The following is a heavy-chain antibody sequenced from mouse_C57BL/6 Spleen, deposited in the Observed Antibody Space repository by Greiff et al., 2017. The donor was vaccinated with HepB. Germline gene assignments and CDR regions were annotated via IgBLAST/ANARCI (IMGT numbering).Heavy chain of an antibody. J-gene: IGHJ4*01. Sequence: EVKLVESGGGLVKPGGSLKLSCAASGFTFSSYAMSWVRQTPEKRLEWVATISDGGSYTYYPDNVKGRFTISRDNAKNNLYLQMSHLKSEDTAMYYCARPYDGYYAMDYWGQGTSVTVSS. CDR1: GFTFSSYA. CDR3: ARPYDGYYAMDY. CDR2: ISDGGSYT. V-gene: IGHV5-4*03. D-gene: IGHD2-3*01.